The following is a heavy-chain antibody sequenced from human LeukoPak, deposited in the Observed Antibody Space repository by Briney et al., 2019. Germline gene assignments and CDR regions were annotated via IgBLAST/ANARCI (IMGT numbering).Heavy chain of an antibody. CDR2: IIPIFGTA. D-gene: IGHD6-13*01. J-gene: IGHJ4*02. CDR3: ASSVGIAAAHGGDY. CDR1: GYTFTSYG. V-gene: IGHV1-69*05. Sequence: SVKVSCKASGYTFTSYGISWVRQAPGQGLEWMGGIIPIFGTANYAQKFQGRVTITTDESTSTAYMELSSLRSEDTAVYYCASSVGIAAAHGGDYWGQGTLVTVSS.